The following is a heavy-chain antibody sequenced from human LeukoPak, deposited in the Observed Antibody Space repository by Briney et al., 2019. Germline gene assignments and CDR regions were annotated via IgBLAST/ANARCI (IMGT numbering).Heavy chain of an antibody. Sequence: ASVKVSCTASGGTFSTYAISWVRQAPGQGLEWMGGIIPIFGTSNYAQNFQGRVTITADESTSTAYMELSSLRSEDTAVYYCARDDGRYFDRLGHDAFDIWGQGTLVTVSS. CDR3: ARDDGRYFDRLGHDAFDI. J-gene: IGHJ3*02. CDR2: IIPIFGTS. V-gene: IGHV1-69*13. CDR1: GGTFSTYA. D-gene: IGHD3-9*01.